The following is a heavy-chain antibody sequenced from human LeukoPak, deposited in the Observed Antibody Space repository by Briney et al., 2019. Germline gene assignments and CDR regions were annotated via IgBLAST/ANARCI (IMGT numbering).Heavy chain of an antibody. J-gene: IGHJ4*02. CDR3: ARAEPSSSTTFDY. CDR1: GGSISSGDYY. V-gene: IGHV4-30-4*08. Sequence: ASQTLSLTCTVSGGSISSGDYYWSWLRPPPGKGLEWIGYIYYSGSTYYNPSLKSRVTISVDTSKNQFSLKLSSVTAADTAVYYCARAEPSSSTTFDYWGQGTLVTVSS. CDR2: IYYSGST. D-gene: IGHD2-2*01.